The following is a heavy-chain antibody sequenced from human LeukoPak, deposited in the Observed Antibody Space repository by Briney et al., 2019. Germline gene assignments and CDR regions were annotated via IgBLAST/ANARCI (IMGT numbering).Heavy chain of an antibody. Sequence: SVKVSCKASGGTFSSYAISWVRQAPGQGLEWMGGIIPIFGTANYAQKFQGRVTITADESTSTAYMELSSLRSEDTAVYYCARDKAMATGRRGYYYYMDVWGKGTTVTISS. CDR3: ARDKAMATGRRGYYYYMDV. D-gene: IGHD5-24*01. CDR1: GGTFSSYA. J-gene: IGHJ6*03. CDR2: IIPIFGTA. V-gene: IGHV1-69*13.